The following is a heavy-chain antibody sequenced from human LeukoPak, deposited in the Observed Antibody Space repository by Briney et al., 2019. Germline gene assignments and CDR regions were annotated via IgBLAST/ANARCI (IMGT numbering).Heavy chain of an antibody. CDR1: GGSISSSSYY. CDR3: ARVFSDSSGYYSPLGMDV. V-gene: IGHV4-39*07. CDR2: IYYSGST. D-gene: IGHD3-22*01. Sequence: PSETLSLTCTVSGGSISSSSYYWGWIRQPPGKGLEWIGSIYYSGSTYYNPSLKSRVTMSVDTSKNQFSLKLSSVTAADTAVYYCARVFSDSSGYYSPLGMDVWGQGTTVTVSS. J-gene: IGHJ6*02.